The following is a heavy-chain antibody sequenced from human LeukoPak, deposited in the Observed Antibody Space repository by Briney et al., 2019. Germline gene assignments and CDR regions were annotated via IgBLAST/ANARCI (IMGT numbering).Heavy chain of an antibody. D-gene: IGHD6-13*01. CDR2: IYYSGST. CDR1: GGSISSYY. Sequence: SETLSLTCTVSGGSISSYYWSWIRQPPGKGLEWIGYIYYSGSTNYNPSLKSRVTISVDTSKNQFSLKLNSVTAADTAVYYCAVSDTAGTKYYYYYMDVWGKGTTVTVSS. J-gene: IGHJ6*03. CDR3: AVSDTAGTKYYYYYMDV. V-gene: IGHV4-59*12.